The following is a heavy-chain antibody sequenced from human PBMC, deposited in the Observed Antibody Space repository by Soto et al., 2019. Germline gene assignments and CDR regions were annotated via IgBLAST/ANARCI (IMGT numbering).Heavy chain of an antibody. CDR3: APQEVAERYVYPYDA. J-gene: IGHJ5*02. CDR2: IYYSGST. Sequence: PSETLSLTCTVSGGSITSSSYYWGWIRQPPGKGLEWIGSIYYSGSTYYNPSLKSRVTISVDTSKNQFSLKLSSVTAADTAVYYCAPQEVAERYVYPYDAWGQGTLVPDSS. CDR1: GGSITSSSYY. D-gene: IGHD6-19*01. V-gene: IGHV4-39*01.